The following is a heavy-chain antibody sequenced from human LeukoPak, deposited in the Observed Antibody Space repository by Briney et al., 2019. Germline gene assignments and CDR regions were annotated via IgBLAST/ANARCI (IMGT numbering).Heavy chain of an antibody. D-gene: IGHD5-18*01. CDR3: ARLMNNNYGYSAGDN. Sequence: SETLSLTCIVSGGSISSSSYYWGWIRQSPGKGLEWIGSIYYSGSTFYNPSLKSRVTISVDTSKNQFSLKLSSVTAADTAVYYCARLMNNNYGYSAGDNWGRGILVTVSS. CDR1: GGSISSSSYY. V-gene: IGHV4-39*01. CDR2: IYYSGST. J-gene: IGHJ4*02.